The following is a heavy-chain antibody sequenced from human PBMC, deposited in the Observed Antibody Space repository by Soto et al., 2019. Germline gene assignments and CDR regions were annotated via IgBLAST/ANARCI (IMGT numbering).Heavy chain of an antibody. D-gene: IGHD3-3*01. V-gene: IGHV1-18*01. J-gene: IGHJ5*02. Sequence: ASVKVSCKASGYTFTSYGISWVRQAPGQGLEWMGWISAYNGNTNYAQKLQGRVTMTTDTSTSTAYMELRSLRSDDTAVYFCARDCSTITILGVRLDWFDPLGKGTLVTVSS. CDR2: ISAYNGNT. CDR1: GYTFTSYG. CDR3: ARDCSTITILGVRLDWFDP.